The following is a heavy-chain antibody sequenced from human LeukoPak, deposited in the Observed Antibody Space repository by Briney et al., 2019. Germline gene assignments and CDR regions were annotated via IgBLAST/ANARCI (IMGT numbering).Heavy chain of an antibody. J-gene: IGHJ4*02. CDR2: ISSSSSYI. D-gene: IGHD3-3*02. V-gene: IGHV3-21*01. CDR3: ARDKSQSLAFHFFDY. CDR1: GFTFSSYS. Sequence: PGGSLRLSCAASGFTFSSYSMNWVRQAPGKGLEWVSSISSSSSYIYYADSVKGRFTISRENAKNSLYLQMNSLRAEDTAVYYCARDKSQSLAFHFFDYWGQGTLVTVSS.